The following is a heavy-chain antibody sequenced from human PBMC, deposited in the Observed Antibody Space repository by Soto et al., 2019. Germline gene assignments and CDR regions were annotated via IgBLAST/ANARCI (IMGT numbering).Heavy chain of an antibody. CDR1: GYIFPNFG. CDR3: VRDSSSWFYYYYGMDV. CDR2: ISGYHDNT. J-gene: IGHJ6*02. V-gene: IGHV1-18*01. Sequence: QVQLKQSGPEVRKPGASVRVSCKASGYIFPNFGISWVRKAPGQGLEWMGWISGYHDNTHYAQKLQGRVSMTTDTSTGTAYMDLRSLRSDDTAIYYCVRDSSSWFYYYYGMDVWGQGTTVTVSS. D-gene: IGHD6-13*01.